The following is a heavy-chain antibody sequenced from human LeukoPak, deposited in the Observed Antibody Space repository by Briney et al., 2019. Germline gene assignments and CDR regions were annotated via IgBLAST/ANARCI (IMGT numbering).Heavy chain of an antibody. CDR3: VREESGGYFDY. CDR2: IAPSVDTT. CDR1: GFTFTNYL. J-gene: IGHJ4*02. Sequence: ATVKIACKSFGFTFTNYLLHWVRQAPGQGLEWVGRIAPSVDTTNYAQKFRGRVTMTRDTSTSTVYMELSSLRSDDTAIYYCVREESGGYFDYWGQGTLVTVSS. V-gene: IGHV1-46*01. D-gene: IGHD2-8*02.